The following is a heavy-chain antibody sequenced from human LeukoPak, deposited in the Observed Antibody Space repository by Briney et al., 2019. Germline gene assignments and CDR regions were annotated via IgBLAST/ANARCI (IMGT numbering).Heavy chain of an antibody. CDR3: ARDGRIAVAGFYYYYGMDV. CDR1: GGPISTYY. J-gene: IGHJ6*02. V-gene: IGHV4-59*01. Sequence: SETLSLTCTVSGGPISTYYWSWIRQPPGKGLEWLGYIYYGGSTNYNPSLKSRVTISVDTSKNQFSLKLSSVTAADTAMYYCARDGRIAVAGFYYYYGMDVWGQGTTVTVSS. D-gene: IGHD6-19*01. CDR2: IYYGGST.